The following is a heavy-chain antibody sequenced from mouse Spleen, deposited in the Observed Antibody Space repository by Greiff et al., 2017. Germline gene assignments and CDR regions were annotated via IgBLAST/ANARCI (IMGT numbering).Heavy chain of an antibody. V-gene: IGHV5-6*01. D-gene: IGHD2-1*01. CDR2: ISSGGSYT. CDR3: ARPYGNYSAWFAY. Sequence: EVQLQESGGDLVKPGGSLKLSCAASGFTFSSYGMSWVRQTPDKRLEWVATISSGGSYTYYPDSVKGRFTISRDNAKNTLYLQMSSLKSEDTAMYYCARPYGNYSAWFAYWGQGTLVTVSA. CDR1: GFTFSSYG. J-gene: IGHJ3*01.